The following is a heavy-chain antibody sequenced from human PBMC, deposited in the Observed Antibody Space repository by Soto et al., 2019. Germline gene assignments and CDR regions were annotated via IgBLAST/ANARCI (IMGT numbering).Heavy chain of an antibody. V-gene: IGHV1-18*01. D-gene: IGHD2-2*01. Sequence: ASVKVSCKASGYTFTSYGISWVRQAPGQGHEWKGWISAYNGNTNYAQKLQGRVTMTTDTSTSTAYMELRSLRSDDTAVYYCAIVSGYCSSTSCYAVFGNWFDPWGQGTLVTVSS. CDR3: AIVSGYCSSTSCYAVFGNWFDP. CDR1: GYTFTSYG. J-gene: IGHJ5*02. CDR2: ISAYNGNT.